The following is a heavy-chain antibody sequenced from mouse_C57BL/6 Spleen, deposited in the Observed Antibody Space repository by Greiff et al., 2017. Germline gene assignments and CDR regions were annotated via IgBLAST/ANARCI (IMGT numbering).Heavy chain of an antibody. J-gene: IGHJ3*01. Sequence: EVQLVESGGGLVKPGGSLKLSCAASGFTFSSYAMSWVRQTPEKRLEWVATISDGGSYTYYPDNVKGRFTISRDNAKNNLYLQMSHLKSEDTAMYYCAREASLYDSWFAYWGQGTLVTVSA. CDR3: AREASLYDSWFAY. CDR1: GFTFSSYA. D-gene: IGHD2-3*01. V-gene: IGHV5-4*01. CDR2: ISDGGSYT.